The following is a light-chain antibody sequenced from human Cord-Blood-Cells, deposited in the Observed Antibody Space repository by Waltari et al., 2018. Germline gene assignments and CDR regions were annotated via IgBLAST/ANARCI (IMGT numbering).Light chain of an antibody. CDR3: CSYAGSSTWV. CDR2: GGS. J-gene: IGLJ3*02. Sequence: QSALTQPASVSGSPGQSITISCTGTSSDVGSYNLVSWYKQHPGKAPKLMIYGGSKRPSVVANRFSGSKSGNTASLTISGLQAEDEADYYCCSYAGSSTWVFGGGTKLTVL. V-gene: IGLV2-23*01. CDR1: SSDVGSYNL.